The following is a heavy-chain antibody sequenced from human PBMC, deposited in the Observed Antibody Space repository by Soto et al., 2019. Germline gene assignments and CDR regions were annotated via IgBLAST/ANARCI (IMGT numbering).Heavy chain of an antibody. V-gene: IGHV4-34*01. CDR3: ARAFDYYGSGSYYRSPKAYFDY. Sequence: PSETLSLTCAVYGGSFSGYYWSWIRQPPGKGLEWIGEINHSGSTNYNPSLKSRVTISVDTSKNQFSLKLSSVTAADTAVYYCARAFDYYGSGSYYRSPKAYFDYWGQGTLVTVSS. CDR2: INHSGST. CDR1: GGSFSGYY. D-gene: IGHD3-10*01. J-gene: IGHJ4*02.